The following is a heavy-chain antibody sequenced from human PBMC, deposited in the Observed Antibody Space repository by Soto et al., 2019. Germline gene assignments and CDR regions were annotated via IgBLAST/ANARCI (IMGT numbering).Heavy chain of an antibody. CDR1: GGTFSSYA. Sequence: GASVKVSCKASGGTFSSYAISWVRQAPGQGLEWMGGIIPIFGTANYAQEFQGRVTITADESTSTAYMELSSLRSEDTAVYYCARDSGYSYGSPRGFDYWGQGTLVTVSS. CDR2: IIPIFGTA. V-gene: IGHV1-69*13. J-gene: IGHJ4*02. CDR3: ARDSGYSYGSPRGFDY. D-gene: IGHD5-18*01.